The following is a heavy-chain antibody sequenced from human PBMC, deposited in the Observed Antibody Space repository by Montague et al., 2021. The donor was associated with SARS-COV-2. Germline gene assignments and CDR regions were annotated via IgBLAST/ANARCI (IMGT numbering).Heavy chain of an antibody. CDR3: AKDGGIAVAGLDS. J-gene: IGHJ4*02. Sequence: SLRLSWSASGFTFRIYTMSWVRQAPGKGLEWVSAISGSAPSTNYADSVKGRFTISRDNSKNTVYLQMNSLRADDTATYYCAKDGGIAVAGLDSWGQGTLVTVSS. CDR2: ISGSAPST. D-gene: IGHD6-19*01. V-gene: IGHV3-23*01. CDR1: GFTFRIYT.